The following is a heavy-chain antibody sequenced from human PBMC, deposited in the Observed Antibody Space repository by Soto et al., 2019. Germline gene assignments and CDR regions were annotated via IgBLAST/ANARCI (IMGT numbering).Heavy chain of an antibody. Sequence: QVQLVESGGGVVQPGRSLRLSCAASGFTFSSYGMHWVRQAPGKXLEWVAVISYDGSNKYYADSVKGRFTISRDNSKNTLYLQXNSLRAXDTAXXYXXXXXXXXXQXLDYWGQGTLVTVSS. J-gene: IGHJ4*02. CDR3: XXXXXXXXQXLDY. V-gene: IGHV3-30*03. CDR1: GFTFSSYG. CDR2: ISYDGSNK.